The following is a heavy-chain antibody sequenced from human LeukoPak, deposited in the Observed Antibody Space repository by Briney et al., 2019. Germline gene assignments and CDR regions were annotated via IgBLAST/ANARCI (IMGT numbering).Heavy chain of an antibody. CDR1: GFTFNNAW. CDR3: HRGAPYNY. CDR2: IKSKTDGGAI. J-gene: IGHJ4*02. Sequence: GGSLRLSCAASGFTFNNAWTSWVRQAPGKGLEWVGRIKSKTDGGAINYAAPVKGRFTISRDDSKNTLFLQMDSLKTEDTAVYYCHRGAPYNYWGQGTLVTVSS. D-gene: IGHD3-16*01. V-gene: IGHV3-15*01.